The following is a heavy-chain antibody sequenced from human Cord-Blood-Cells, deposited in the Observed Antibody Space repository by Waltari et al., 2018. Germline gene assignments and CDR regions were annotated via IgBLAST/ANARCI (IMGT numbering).Heavy chain of an antibody. Sequence: QVQLQESGPGLVKPSETLSLTCAVSGYSISRGYYWGWIREPPGKGLEWIGSIYHSGSTYYNPSLKSRVTISVDTSKNQFSLKLSSVTAADTAVYYCAGVLGYSTDAFDIWGQGTMVTVSS. D-gene: IGHD6-13*01. CDR2: IYHSGST. CDR3: AGVLGYSTDAFDI. V-gene: IGHV4-38-2*01. CDR1: GYSISRGYY. J-gene: IGHJ3*02.